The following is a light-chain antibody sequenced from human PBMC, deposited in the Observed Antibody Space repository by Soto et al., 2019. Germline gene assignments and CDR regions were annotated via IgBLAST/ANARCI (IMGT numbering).Light chain of an antibody. Sequence: QSALTQPASVSASPGQSITISCTGTSSNVGTYDLVSWYQHHPDKAPKLIIYEGTKRPSGISSRFSGSKSGNTASLTISGLQAEDDADYYCCSFAVGAAFVFGGGTQLTVL. V-gene: IGLV2-23*01. CDR1: SSNVGTYDL. CDR3: CSFAVGAAFV. J-gene: IGLJ2*01. CDR2: EGT.